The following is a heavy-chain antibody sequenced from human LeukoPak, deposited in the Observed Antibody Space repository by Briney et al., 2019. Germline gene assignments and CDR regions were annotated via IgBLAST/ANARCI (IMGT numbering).Heavy chain of an antibody. CDR3: ARDDHHAVVPAALDAFDI. D-gene: IGHD2-2*01. J-gene: IGHJ3*02. Sequence: KAGGSLRLXCAASGFTFSSYSMNWVRQAPGKGLEWVSSISSSSSYIYYVDSVKGRFTISRDNAKNSLYLQMNSLRAEDTAVYYCARDDHHAVVPAALDAFDIWGQGTMVTVSS. V-gene: IGHV3-21*01. CDR2: ISSSSSYI. CDR1: GFTFSSYS.